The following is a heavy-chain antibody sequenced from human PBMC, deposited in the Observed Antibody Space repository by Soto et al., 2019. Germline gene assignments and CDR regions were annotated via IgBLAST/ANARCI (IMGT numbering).Heavy chain of an antibody. J-gene: IGHJ4*02. CDR2: ISPNSNYR. D-gene: IGHD2-21*01. CDR1: GFTFSDFY. V-gene: IGHV3-11*06. CDR3: VRGGGGGQFDS. Sequence: QIQLVESGGGLVKPGGALRLSCEASGFTFSDFYMSWIRLAPGKGLEWLSYISPNSNYREYAESVKGRHTISRDNAKNSLSLQMNRLRVDDTAVYYCVRGGGGGQFDSWGQGAQVTVSS.